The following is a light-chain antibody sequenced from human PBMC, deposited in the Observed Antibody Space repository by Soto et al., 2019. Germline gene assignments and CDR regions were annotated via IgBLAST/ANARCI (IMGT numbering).Light chain of an antibody. V-gene: IGKV3-20*01. CDR1: QSVSSSY. Sequence: EIVLTQSPGTLSLARGERATLSCRASQSVSSSYLAWYQQKPGQAPKLLLYGASSRATGIPDRFSGSGSGPDFTLTISRLEPEDFAVYYCQRYGSSPWTFGQGTKVEIK. J-gene: IGKJ1*01. CDR3: QRYGSSPWT. CDR2: GAS.